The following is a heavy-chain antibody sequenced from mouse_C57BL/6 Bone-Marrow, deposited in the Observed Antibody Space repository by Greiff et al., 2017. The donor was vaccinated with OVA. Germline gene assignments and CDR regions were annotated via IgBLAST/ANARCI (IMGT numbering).Heavy chain of an antibody. CDR2: IDPSDSYT. Sequence: QVQLQQPGAELVMPGASVKLSCKASGYTFTSYWMHWVKQRPGQGLEWIGEIDPSDSYTNYNQKFKGKSTLTVDKSSSTAYMQLSSLTSEDSAVYYCALYYGYYRYFDVWGTGTTVTVSS. CDR3: ALYYGYYRYFDV. CDR1: GYTFTSYW. J-gene: IGHJ1*03. V-gene: IGHV1-69*01. D-gene: IGHD2-2*01.